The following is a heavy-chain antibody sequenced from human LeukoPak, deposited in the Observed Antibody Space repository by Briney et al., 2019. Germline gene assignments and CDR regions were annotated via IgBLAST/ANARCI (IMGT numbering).Heavy chain of an antibody. Sequence: PGASVKVSCKASGYTFTGYFMHWVRQAPGQGLEWMGWINPNSGGTNYAQKFQGRVTMTRDTSISTAYMELSSLRSDDTAVYYCAREVLAKNYGMDVWGQGTTVTVSS. CDR2: INPNSGGT. D-gene: IGHD2-8*02. V-gene: IGHV1-2*02. CDR1: GYTFTGYF. J-gene: IGHJ6*02. CDR3: AREVLAKNYGMDV.